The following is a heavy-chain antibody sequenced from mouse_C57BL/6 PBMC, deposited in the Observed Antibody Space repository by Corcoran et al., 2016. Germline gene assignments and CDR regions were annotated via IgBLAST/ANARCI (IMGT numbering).Heavy chain of an antibody. J-gene: IGHJ1*03. CDR2: INTYSGVP. Sequence: QIQLVQSGPELKKPGETVKISCKASGYTFTTYGMSWVKQAPGKGLKWMGWINTYSGVPTYADDFKGRFAFSLETSASTAYLQINNLKNEETATYFCARDDDGYRYWYFDVWGTGTTVTVSS. V-gene: IGHV9-3*01. CDR3: ARDDDGYRYWYFDV. CDR1: GYTFTTYG. D-gene: IGHD2-3*01.